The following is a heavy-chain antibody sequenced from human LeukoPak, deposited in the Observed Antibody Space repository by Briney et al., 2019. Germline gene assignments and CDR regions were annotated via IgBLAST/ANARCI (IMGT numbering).Heavy chain of an antibody. V-gene: IGHV3-7*03. CDR3: ARGGGLDV. J-gene: IGHJ6*02. D-gene: IGHD3-16*01. CDR1: GFTFSSYW. Sequence: GGSLRLSWAASGFTFSSYWMNWARQPPGKGREWVASINHNGNVNYYENSVKGRFTISRDNDTNSLYLQMSNLRAEDTAVYFCARGGGLDVWGQGATVPVSS. CDR2: INHNGNVN.